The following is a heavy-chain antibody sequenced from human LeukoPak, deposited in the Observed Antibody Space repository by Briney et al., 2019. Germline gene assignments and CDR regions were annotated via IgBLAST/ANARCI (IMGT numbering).Heavy chain of an antibody. CDR3: ASTGYSSSWYPSAEYFQH. D-gene: IGHD6-13*01. Sequence: SETLSLTCTVSGGSISSGDYYWSWIRQPPGKGLEWIGYIYYSGSTYYNPSLKSRVTISVDTSKNQFSLKLSSVTAADTAVYYCASTGYSSSWYPSAEYFQHWGQGTLVTVSS. V-gene: IGHV4-30-4*01. J-gene: IGHJ1*01. CDR2: IYYSGST. CDR1: GGSISSGDYY.